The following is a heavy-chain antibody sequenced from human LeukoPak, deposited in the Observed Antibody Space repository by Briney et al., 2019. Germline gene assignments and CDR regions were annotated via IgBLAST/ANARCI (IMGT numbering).Heavy chain of an antibody. CDR2: ISAYNGNA. J-gene: IGHJ6*02. CDR1: GYTFTSYS. V-gene: IGHV1-18*01. Sequence: GGSVRVSCKAAGYTFTSYSVSWVRQAPGQGLEWMGWISAYNGNANYGQKFVGRVTMTTDTATSTAYIALRRLRSDDTAVFYSARDNYSSGMEVWGQGPPVTVSS. CDR3: ARDNYSSGMEV.